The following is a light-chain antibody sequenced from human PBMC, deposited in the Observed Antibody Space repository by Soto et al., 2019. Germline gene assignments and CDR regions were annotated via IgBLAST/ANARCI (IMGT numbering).Light chain of an antibody. J-gene: IGKJ1*01. CDR3: QQYCSTPRT. V-gene: IGKV4-1*01. CDR1: QSVLYSSNNKNY. CDR2: WAS. Sequence: DIVMTQSPDSLAVSLGERATINCKSSQSVLYSSNNKNYLAWYQQKLGQPPKLLIYWASTRESGVPDRFSGSGSGTDFPLTIGSLQAEDVAVYYCQQYCSTPRTFGQGTKVEIK.